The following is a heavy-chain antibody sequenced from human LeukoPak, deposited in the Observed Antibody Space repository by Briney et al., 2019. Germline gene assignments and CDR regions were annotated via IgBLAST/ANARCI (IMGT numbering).Heavy chain of an antibody. V-gene: IGHV3-7*01. CDR2: IKQDGSEK. D-gene: IGHD3-10*01. J-gene: IGHJ3*02. Sequence: GGSLRLSCAASGFTFSSYWMSWVRQAPGKGLEWVANIKQDGSEKYYVDSVKGRFTISRDNAKNSLYLQMNSLRAEDTAVYYCARDPLAYYGSGSLAFDIWGQGTMVTVSS. CDR3: ARDPLAYYGSGSLAFDI. CDR1: GFTFSSYW.